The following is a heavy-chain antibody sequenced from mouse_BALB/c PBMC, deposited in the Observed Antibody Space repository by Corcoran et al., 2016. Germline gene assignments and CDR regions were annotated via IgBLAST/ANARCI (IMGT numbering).Heavy chain of an antibody. CDR2: INPRSGGT. D-gene: IGHD1-1*01. CDR3: AQWGITTFDY. V-gene: IGHV1-18*01. Sequence: EVLLQQSGPELVKPGASVKIPCKVSGYRFTDYNMDWVRQSHGKSLEWIGDINPRSGGTIYNQKFKGKATLSVDKSSSTAYMELHSLTSEDSAVYYCAQWGITTFDYWGQGSSVTVSS. CDR1: GYRFTDYN. J-gene: IGHJ2*03.